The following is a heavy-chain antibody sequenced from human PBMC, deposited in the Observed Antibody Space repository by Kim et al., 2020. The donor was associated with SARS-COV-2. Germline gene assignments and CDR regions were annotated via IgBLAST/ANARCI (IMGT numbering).Heavy chain of an antibody. Sequence: CYADSVKGRFTISRNNAKNSLYLQMNSLRAEDTAVYYCARERWLQSRGDYWGQGTLVTVSS. CDR3: ARERWLQSRGDY. V-gene: IGHV3-21*01. J-gene: IGHJ4*02. D-gene: IGHD5-12*01.